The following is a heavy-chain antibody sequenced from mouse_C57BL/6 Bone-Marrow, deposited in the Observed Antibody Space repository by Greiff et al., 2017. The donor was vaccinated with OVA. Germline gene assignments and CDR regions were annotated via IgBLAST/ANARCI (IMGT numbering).Heavy chain of an antibody. CDR2: IDPENGDT. J-gene: IGHJ3*01. V-gene: IGHV14-4*01. Sequence: LQQSGAELVRPGASVKLSCTASGFNIKDDYMHWVKQRPEQGLEWIGWIDPENGDTEYASKFQGKATITADTSSNTAYLQLSSLTSEDTAVYYCTTRGSFAYWGQGTLVTVSA. CDR3: TTRGSFAY. CDR1: GFNIKDDY.